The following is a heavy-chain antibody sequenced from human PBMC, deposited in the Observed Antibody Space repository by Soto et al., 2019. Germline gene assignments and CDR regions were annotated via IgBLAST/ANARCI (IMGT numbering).Heavy chain of an antibody. J-gene: IGHJ3*02. CDR1: GYTFTSYG. D-gene: IGHD3-9*01. Sequence: QVQLVQSGAEVKKPGASVKVSCKASGYTFTSYGISWVRQAPGQGLEWMGWISAYNGNTNYAQKHPGRGTMNTDPXTSXAXMELRSLRSDDTAVYYCARARVYYDILTGNHDAFDIWGQGTMVTVSS. CDR3: ARARVYYDILTGNHDAFDI. CDR2: ISAYNGNT. V-gene: IGHV1-18*01.